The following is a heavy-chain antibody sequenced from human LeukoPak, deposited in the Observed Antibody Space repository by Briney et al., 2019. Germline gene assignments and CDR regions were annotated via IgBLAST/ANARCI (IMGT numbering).Heavy chain of an antibody. CDR2: ISFDGSNK. J-gene: IGHJ3*02. D-gene: IGHD3-22*01. CDR1: GFTFSSYG. V-gene: IGHV3-30*18. Sequence: GGSLRLSCEASGFTFSSYGMHWVRQPPGKGLEWVAVISFDGSNKYYADSVKGRFTISRDNSKNTLYLQMNSLRAEDTAVYYCAKGVNYYDSSGYSLDAFDIWGQGTMVTVSS. CDR3: AKGVNYYDSSGYSLDAFDI.